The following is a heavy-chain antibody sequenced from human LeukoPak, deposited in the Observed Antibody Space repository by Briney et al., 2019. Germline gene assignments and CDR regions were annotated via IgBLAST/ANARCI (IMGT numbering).Heavy chain of an antibody. CDR1: GFTFSSYG. CDR2: INQDGSEK. J-gene: IGHJ4*02. CDR3: ARDRALYDSRRGYYYTEDDY. D-gene: IGHD3-22*01. Sequence: PGGSLRLSCAASGFTFSSYGMHWVRQAPGKGLEWVANINQDGSEKYSVDSVKGRFTISRDNAKRSLYLQMNSLRADDTAVYYCARDRALYDSRRGYYYTEDDYWGQGTLVTVSS. V-gene: IGHV3-7*01.